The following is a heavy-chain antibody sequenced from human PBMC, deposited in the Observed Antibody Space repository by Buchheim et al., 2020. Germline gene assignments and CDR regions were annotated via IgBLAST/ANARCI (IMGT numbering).Heavy chain of an antibody. CDR3: AKGGDYMRNY. V-gene: IGHV4-34*01. J-gene: IGHJ4*02. D-gene: IGHD4-17*01. CDR1: GGSLSGDY. CDR2: INHSGGT. Sequence: QEQLRQWGAGLLKPSETLSLTCAVFGGSLSGDYWSWIRQPPGKGLEWIGEINHSGGTNYNPSLKSRVTISVDPFKNQFSLKLTSVTAADTAVYYCAKGGDYMRNYWGQGTL.